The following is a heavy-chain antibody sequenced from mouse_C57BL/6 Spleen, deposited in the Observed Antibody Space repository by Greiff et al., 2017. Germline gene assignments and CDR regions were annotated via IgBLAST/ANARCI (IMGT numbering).Heavy chain of an antibody. V-gene: IGHV1-69*01. D-gene: IGHD1-1*01. J-gene: IGHJ1*03. CDR2: IDPSDSYT. CDR1: GYTFTSYW. Sequence: VQLQQPGAELVMPGASVKLSCKASGYTFTSYWMHWVKQRPGQGLEWIGEIDPSDSYTNYNQKFKGKSTLTVDKSSSTAYMQLSSLTSEDSAVYYGARWDYYGSRGYFDVWGTGTTVTVSS. CDR3: ARWDYYGSRGYFDV.